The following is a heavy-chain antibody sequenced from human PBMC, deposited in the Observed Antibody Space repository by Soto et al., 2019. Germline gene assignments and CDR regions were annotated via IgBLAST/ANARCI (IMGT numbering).Heavy chain of an antibody. Sequence: GGSLRLSCAASGFTFSSYAMSWVRQAPGKGLEWVSAISGSGRSTYYADSVKGRFTISRDNSKNTLYLQMNSLRAEDTAVYYCAKSPMGSVYYFDYWGQGTLVTVSS. CDR2: ISGSGRST. D-gene: IGHD3-10*01. J-gene: IGHJ4*02. V-gene: IGHV3-23*01. CDR3: AKSPMGSVYYFDY. CDR1: GFTFSSYA.